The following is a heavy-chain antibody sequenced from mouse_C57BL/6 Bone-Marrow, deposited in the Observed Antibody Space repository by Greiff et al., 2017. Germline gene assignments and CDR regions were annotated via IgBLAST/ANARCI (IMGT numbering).Heavy chain of an antibody. CDR3: ARWGLRRGNYAMDY. Sequence: VQLQQSGAELVRPGTSVKVSCKASGYAFTNYLIEWVKQRPGQGLEWIGVINPGSGGTNYNEKFKGKATLTAEKSSSTAYMQLISLTSEDSAVYFCARWGLRRGNYAMDYWGQGTSVTVSS. CDR1: GYAFTNYL. J-gene: IGHJ4*01. D-gene: IGHD2-2*01. CDR2: INPGSGGT. V-gene: IGHV1-54*01.